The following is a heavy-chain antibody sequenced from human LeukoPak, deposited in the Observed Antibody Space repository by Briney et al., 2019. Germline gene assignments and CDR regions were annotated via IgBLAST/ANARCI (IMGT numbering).Heavy chain of an antibody. D-gene: IGHD3-10*01. CDR1: AYSISSAYY. J-gene: IGHJ5*02. V-gene: IGHV4-38-2*02. Sequence: PSETLSLTCTASAYSISSAYYWGWIRQPPGKGLEWIGSIYHSGSTYYNPSLKSRVTISVDTSKNQFSLKLSSVTAADTAVYYCARGGYYGSGNDFRFDPWGQGTLVTVSS. CDR3: ARGGYYGSGNDFRFDP. CDR2: IYHSGST.